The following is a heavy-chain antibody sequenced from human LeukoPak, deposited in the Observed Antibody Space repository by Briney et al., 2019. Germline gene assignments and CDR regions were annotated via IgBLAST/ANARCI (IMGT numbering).Heavy chain of an antibody. J-gene: IGHJ4*02. CDR3: ANIDYGDYY. CDR2: IYSHGAT. Sequence: GGSLRLSCAASGFTVTSNSMSWVRQAPGKGLEWVSVIYSHGATYYADSVKGRFTISRDNSKNTLHLQVNSLRAEDTAVYYCANIDYGDYYWGQGTLVTVSS. D-gene: IGHD4-17*01. CDR1: GFTVTSNS. V-gene: IGHV3-53*01.